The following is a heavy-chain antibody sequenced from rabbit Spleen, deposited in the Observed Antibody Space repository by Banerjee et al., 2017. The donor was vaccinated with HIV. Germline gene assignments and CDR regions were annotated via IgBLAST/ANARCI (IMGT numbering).Heavy chain of an antibody. CDR3: SRGGDDDGLWGYYYKL. V-gene: IGHV1S45*01. D-gene: IGHD2-1*01. CDR2: FNTGGSGYT. Sequence: QEQLVESGGGLVQPGASLTLTCTASGFTISNKPYMCWVRQAPGKGLEWIGCFNTGGSGYTWYASWAIGRLTITKTSSTTVTLQMTILRGADTATYFCSRGGDDDGLWGYYYKLWGPGTLVTVS. CDR1: GFTISNKPY. J-gene: IGHJ4*01.